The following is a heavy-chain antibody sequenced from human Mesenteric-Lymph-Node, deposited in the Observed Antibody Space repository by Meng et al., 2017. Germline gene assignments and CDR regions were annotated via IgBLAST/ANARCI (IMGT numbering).Heavy chain of an antibody. V-gene: IGHV3-7*01. CDR1: GFTFSNFW. CDR3: ARRDYYYYGMDV. Sequence: GESLKISCAASGFTFSNFWMTWVRQAPGKGLEWVANIKQGGSEKYYVDSVNGRFTISRDNAKNSLYLQMNSLRAEDTAVYYCARRDYYYYGMDVWGQGTTVTVSS. J-gene: IGHJ6*02. CDR2: IKQGGSEK.